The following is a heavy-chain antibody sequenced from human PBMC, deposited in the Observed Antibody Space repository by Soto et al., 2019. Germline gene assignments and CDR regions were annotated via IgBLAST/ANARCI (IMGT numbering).Heavy chain of an antibody. CDR3: ARYGSGSSVWFDP. CDR2: IYYSGST. CDR1: GGSISSYY. D-gene: IGHD3-10*01. V-gene: IGHV4-59*01. Sequence: EPLSLTCTDSGGSISSYYWSWIRQPPGKGLEWIGYIYYSGSTIYNPSLKSRVTISVDTSKNQYSLKLSSVTAADTAVYYCARYGSGSSVWFDPWGQGTLVTVSS. J-gene: IGHJ5*02.